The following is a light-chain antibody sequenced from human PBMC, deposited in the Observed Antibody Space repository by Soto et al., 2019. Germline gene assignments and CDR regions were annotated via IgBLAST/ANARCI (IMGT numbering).Light chain of an antibody. CDR3: QQRSHWPT. Sequence: EIVLTQSPATLSLSPGERATLSCRASQSVSSYLAWYQQKPGQAPRLLIYDASNRATGIPARFSGSGSGTDFTLTISSLKPEDFAVYYCQQRSHWPTFGQGTKVEIK. J-gene: IGKJ1*01. CDR1: QSVSSY. V-gene: IGKV3-11*01. CDR2: DAS.